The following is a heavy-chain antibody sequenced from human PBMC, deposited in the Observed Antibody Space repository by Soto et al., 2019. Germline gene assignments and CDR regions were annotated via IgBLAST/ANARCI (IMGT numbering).Heavy chain of an antibody. CDR3: ARGNIAAALVY. CDR2: INHSGRT. CDR1: GGSISGHY. D-gene: IGHD6-13*01. V-gene: IGHV4-34*01. Sequence: KTSETLSLTCAVYGGSISGHYWNWIRQPPGKGLEWIGEINHSGRTNYNPSLKSRVTISVDTSKNQFSLNLGSVTAADTAVYFCARGNIAAALVYWGQGTLVTVSS. J-gene: IGHJ4*02.